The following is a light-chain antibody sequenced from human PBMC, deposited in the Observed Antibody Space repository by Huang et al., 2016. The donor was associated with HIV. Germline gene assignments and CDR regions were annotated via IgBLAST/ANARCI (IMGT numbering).Light chain of an antibody. J-gene: IGKJ2*01. V-gene: IGKV1-39*01. Sequence: DIQITQSPSSLSASVGDRVTITCRASQNINKYLNWYPQQPGKAPKLLISGASTLQSGVPSSFSGSGSGTDFTLTISSLQPEDSAVYFCQQSVKTPRTFGQGTKLEI. CDR3: QQSVKTPRT. CDR1: QNINKY. CDR2: GAS.